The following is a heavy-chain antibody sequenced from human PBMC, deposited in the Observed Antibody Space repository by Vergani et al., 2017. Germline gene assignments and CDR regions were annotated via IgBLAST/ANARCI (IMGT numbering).Heavy chain of an antibody. D-gene: IGHD6-13*01. Sequence: EVQLVESGGGLVKPGGSLRLSCAASGFTFSSYSMNWVRQAPGKGLEWVANIKQDGSEKYYVDSVKGRFTISRDNAKNSLYLQMNSLRAEDTAVYYCARDGWQQLGVYYYCYMDVWGKGTTVTVSS. CDR3: ARDGWQQLGVYYYCYMDV. CDR2: IKQDGSEK. CDR1: GFTFSSYS. J-gene: IGHJ6*03. V-gene: IGHV3-7*01.